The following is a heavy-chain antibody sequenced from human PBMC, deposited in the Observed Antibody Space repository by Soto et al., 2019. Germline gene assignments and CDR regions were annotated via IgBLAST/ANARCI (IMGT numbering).Heavy chain of an antibody. V-gene: IGHV1-18*01. D-gene: IGHD2-2*01. CDR3: ARDAWQQCPGDY. Sequence: QVQLVQSGAEVKKPGASVKVSCKGSGYTFASHGISWVRQAPGQGLEWMGWISADNSNRNYAEKFQGRVTMTTDTSTSTAYLEVRSPRSDDTAVYYCARDAWQQCPGDYWGQGTLVTVSS. CDR1: GYTFASHG. J-gene: IGHJ4*02. CDR2: ISADNSNR.